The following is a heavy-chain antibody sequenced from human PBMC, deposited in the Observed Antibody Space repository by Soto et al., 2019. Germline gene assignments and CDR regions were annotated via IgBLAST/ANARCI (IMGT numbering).Heavy chain of an antibody. CDR1: GGTFSSYA. Sequence: SVKVSCKASGGTFSSYAISWVRQAPGQGLEWMGGIIPIFGTANYAQKFQGRVTITADKSTSTAYMELSSLRSEDTAVYYCARLPITMVRGGLGNWFDPWGQGPLVTVSS. CDR2: IIPIFGTA. V-gene: IGHV1-69*06. J-gene: IGHJ5*02. CDR3: ARLPITMVRGGLGNWFDP. D-gene: IGHD3-10*01.